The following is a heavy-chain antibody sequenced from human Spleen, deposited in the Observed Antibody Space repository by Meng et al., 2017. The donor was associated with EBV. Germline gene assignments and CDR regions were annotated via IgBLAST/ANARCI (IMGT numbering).Heavy chain of an antibody. CDR1: GASISDSSAY. CDR2: ISSSGST. Sequence: QLQLPEAGPRLVRPSETLSLTCGVSGASISDSSAYWGWIRQSPRKGLEWIGTISSSGSTFYNPSLESRLTLSVDTTENHFALKLTSVTAADTAMYYCARHTGDFDYWGQGALVTVSS. D-gene: IGHD2-8*02. J-gene: IGHJ4*02. V-gene: IGHV4-39*01. CDR3: ARHTGDFDY.